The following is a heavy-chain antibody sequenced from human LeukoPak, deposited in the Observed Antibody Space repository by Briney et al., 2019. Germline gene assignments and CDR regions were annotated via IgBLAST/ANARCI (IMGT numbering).Heavy chain of an antibody. CDR2: IYYSGST. V-gene: IGHV4-39*01. Sequence: SETLSLTCTVSGGSISSSSHYWGWIRQPPGTGLEWIGTIYYSGSTYYNPSLKSRVTISVDTSKNQFSLKLSSVTAAEKAVYYCARSPAYCGGDCPTGGAFDIWGQGTMVTVSS. CDR1: GGSISSSSHY. CDR3: ARSPAYCGGDCPTGGAFDI. J-gene: IGHJ3*02. D-gene: IGHD2-21*02.